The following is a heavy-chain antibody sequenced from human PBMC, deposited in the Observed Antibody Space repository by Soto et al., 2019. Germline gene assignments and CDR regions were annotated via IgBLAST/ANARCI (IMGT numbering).Heavy chain of an antibody. Sequence: QVQLVESGGGVVQPGRSLRLSCAASGFTFSSYGMHWVRQAPGKGLEWVAVIWYDGRNTYYADSVKGRFTISRDNSKKTLYLQMNSLRAEDTAVYSCARTAYYYDSSGYYFDCWGQGTLVTVSS. J-gene: IGHJ4*02. D-gene: IGHD3-22*01. CDR1: GFTFSSYG. CDR2: IWYDGRNT. V-gene: IGHV3-33*01. CDR3: ARTAYYYDSSGYYFDC.